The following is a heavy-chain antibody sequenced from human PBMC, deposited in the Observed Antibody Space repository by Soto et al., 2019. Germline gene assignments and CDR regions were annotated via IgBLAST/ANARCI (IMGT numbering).Heavy chain of an antibody. D-gene: IGHD6-6*01. CDR2: ISAHNGNT. CDR1: GYAFTTYG. CDR3: ARGRDGDY. V-gene: IGHV1-18*01. J-gene: IGHJ4*02. Sequence: QVHLVQSGAEVKKPGASVKVSCQGSGYAFTTYGITWVRQAPGQGLEWMGWISAHNGNTNYAQKRRGRVTVTRDTSTSTAYMELRGLRYDDTAVYYCARGRDGDYWGQGALVTVSS.